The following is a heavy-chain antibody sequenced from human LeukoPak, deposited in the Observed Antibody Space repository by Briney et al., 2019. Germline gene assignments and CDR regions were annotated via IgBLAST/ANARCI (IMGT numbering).Heavy chain of an antibody. Sequence: SETLSLTCVVYGESFSGYYWTWIRQPPGKGLEWIGEIIDTGSTKYNSSLKSRVTISVDTSKNQFSLKLSSVTAADTAVYYCARGGLYGSGSYSLWGQGTLVTVSS. CDR3: ARGGLYGSGSYSL. D-gene: IGHD3-10*01. CDR2: IIDTGST. J-gene: IGHJ4*02. V-gene: IGHV4-34*01. CDR1: GESFSGYY.